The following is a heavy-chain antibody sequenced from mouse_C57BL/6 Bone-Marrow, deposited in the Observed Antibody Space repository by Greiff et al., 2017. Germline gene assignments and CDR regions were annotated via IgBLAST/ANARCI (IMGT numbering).Heavy chain of an antibody. CDR3: ARDRGVQAWFAD. J-gene: IGHJ3*01. CDR2: ISDGGSYT. V-gene: IGHV5-4*01. D-gene: IGHD3-1*01. CDR1: GFTFSSYA. Sequence: EVQLVESGGGLVKPGGSLKLSCAASGFTFSSYAMSWVRQTPEKRLEWVATISDGGSYTYYPDNVKGRFTISRDNAKNNLYLQMSHLKSEDTAMYYCARDRGVQAWFADWGQGTLVTVSA.